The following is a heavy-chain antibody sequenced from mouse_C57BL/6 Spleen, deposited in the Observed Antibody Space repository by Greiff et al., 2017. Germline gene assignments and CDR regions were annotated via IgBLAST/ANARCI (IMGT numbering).Heavy chain of an antibody. J-gene: IGHJ3*01. CDR3: ARGGPGSAWFAY. CDR1: GFTFSSYA. CDR2: ISDGGSYT. D-gene: IGHD1-1*02. V-gene: IGHV5-4*03. Sequence: EVNLVESGGGLVKPGGSLKLSCAASGFTFSSYAMSWVRQTPEKRLEWVATISDGGSYTYYPDNVKGRVTISRDNAKNNLYLQMSHLKSEDTAMYYCARGGPGSAWFAYWGQGTLVTVSA.